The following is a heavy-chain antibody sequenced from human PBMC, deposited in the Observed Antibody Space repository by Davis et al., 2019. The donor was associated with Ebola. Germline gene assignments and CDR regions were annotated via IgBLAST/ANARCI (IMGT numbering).Heavy chain of an antibody. CDR2: ISSSGSTI. D-gene: IGHD2-2*01. CDR1: GFTFSSYG. CDR3: ARDSIEFDY. J-gene: IGHJ4*02. Sequence: GESLKISCAASGFTFSSYGMHWVRQAPGKGLEWVSYISSSGSTIYYADSVKGRFTISRDNAKNSLYLQMNSLRAEDTAVYYCARDSIEFDYWGQGTLVTVSS. V-gene: IGHV3-48*04.